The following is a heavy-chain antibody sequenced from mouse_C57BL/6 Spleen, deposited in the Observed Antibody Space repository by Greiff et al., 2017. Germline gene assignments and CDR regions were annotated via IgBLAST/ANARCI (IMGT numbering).Heavy chain of an antibody. Sequence: QVQLQQPGAELVKPGASVKLSCKASGYTFTSYWMHWVKQRPGQGLEWIGMIHPNSGSTNYNEKFKSKATLTVDKSSSTAYMQLSSLTSEDSAVYYCARNLYYDYDGYFDYWGQGTTLTVSS. CDR2: IHPNSGST. J-gene: IGHJ2*01. CDR1: GYTFTSYW. V-gene: IGHV1-64*01. CDR3: ARNLYYDYDGYFDY. D-gene: IGHD2-4*01.